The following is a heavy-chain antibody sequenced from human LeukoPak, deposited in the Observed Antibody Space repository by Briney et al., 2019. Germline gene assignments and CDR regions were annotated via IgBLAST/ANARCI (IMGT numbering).Heavy chain of an antibody. CDR3: ARDSIWVHRMDV. V-gene: IGHV3-21*01. J-gene: IGHJ6*02. CDR2: ISSSSSYI. D-gene: IGHD2/OR15-2a*01. Sequence: KPGGSLRLSCAASGFTFSSSAMSWVRQAPGKGLEWVSSISSSSSYIYYADSVKGRFTISRDNAKNSLYLQMNSLRAEDTAVYYCARDSIWVHRMDVWGQGTTVTVSS. CDR1: GFTFSSSA.